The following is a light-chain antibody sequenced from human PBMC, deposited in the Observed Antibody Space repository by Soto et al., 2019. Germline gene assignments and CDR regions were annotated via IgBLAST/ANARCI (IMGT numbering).Light chain of an antibody. CDR1: SGHSNYA. CDR3: QTWGTGLWV. J-gene: IGLJ3*02. CDR2: LNSDGSH. Sequence: QPVLTQSPSASASLGASVKLTCTLSSGHSNYAIAWHQQQPEKGPRYLMKLNSDGSHSKGDGIPDRFSGSSSGAERYLTISSLQSEDVADYYCQTWGTGLWVFGGGTQLTVL. V-gene: IGLV4-69*01.